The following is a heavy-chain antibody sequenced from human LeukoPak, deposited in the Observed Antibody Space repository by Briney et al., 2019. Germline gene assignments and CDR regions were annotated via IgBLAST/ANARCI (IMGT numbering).Heavy chain of an antibody. V-gene: IGHV4-59*01. J-gene: IGHJ5*02. Sequence: PSETLSLTCAVYGGSFSGYYWSWIRQPPGKGLEWIGYIYYSGSTNYNPSLKSRVTISVDTSKNQFSLKLSSVTAADTAVYYCARSGDGSGWYGIATNWFDPWGQGTLVTVSS. CDR2: IYYSGST. D-gene: IGHD6-19*01. CDR3: ARSGDGSGWYGIATNWFDP. CDR1: GGSFSGYY.